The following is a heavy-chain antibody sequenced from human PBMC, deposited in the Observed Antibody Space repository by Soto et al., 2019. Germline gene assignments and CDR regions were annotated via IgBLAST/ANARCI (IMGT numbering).Heavy chain of an antibody. CDR2: INAGNGNT. CDR3: ARNEVYSSSWYSMNYGMDV. D-gene: IGHD6-13*01. V-gene: IGHV1-3*01. J-gene: IGHJ6*02. CDR1: GYTFSSYA. Sequence: ASVKVSCKASGYTFSSYAMHWVRQAPGQRLEWMGWINAGNGNTNYAQKFQGWVTMTRDTSISTAYMELSRLRSDDTAVYYCARNEVYSSSWYSMNYGMDVWGQGTTVTVSS.